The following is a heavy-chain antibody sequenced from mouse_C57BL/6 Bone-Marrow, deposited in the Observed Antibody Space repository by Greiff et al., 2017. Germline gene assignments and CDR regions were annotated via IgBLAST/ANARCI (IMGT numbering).Heavy chain of an antibody. CDR3: ARNLTTVVAEDY. D-gene: IGHD1-1*01. CDR1: GYTFTSYW. J-gene: IGHJ2*01. Sequence: VQLQQPGAELVKPGASVKLSCKASGYTFTSYWMPWVKQRPGQGLEWIGEIDPSDSYTNYNQKFKGKATLTVDTSSSTADMQLSSLTSEDSAVYYCARNLTTVVAEDYWGQGTTLTVSS. CDR2: IDPSDSYT. V-gene: IGHV1-50*01.